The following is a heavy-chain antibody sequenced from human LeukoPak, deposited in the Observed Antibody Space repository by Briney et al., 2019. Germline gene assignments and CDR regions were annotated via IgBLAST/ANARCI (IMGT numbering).Heavy chain of an antibody. Sequence: SETLSLTCTVSGYSISSGYYWGWIRKPPGKGLEWIGSIYHSGSTYYNPSLKSRVTISVDTSKNQFSLKLSSVTAADTAVYYCARESVLTVYAKQIDYWGQGTLVTVSS. D-gene: IGHD2-8*01. CDR1: GYSISSGYY. CDR3: ARESVLTVYAKQIDY. CDR2: IYHSGST. V-gene: IGHV4-38-2*02. J-gene: IGHJ4*02.